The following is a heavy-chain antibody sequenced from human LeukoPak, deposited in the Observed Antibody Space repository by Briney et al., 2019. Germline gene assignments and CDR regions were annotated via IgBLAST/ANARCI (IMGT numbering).Heavy chain of an antibody. J-gene: IGHJ3*02. Sequence: SQTLSLTCTVSGGSISSGGYYWSWIRQPPGKGLEWIGYIYHSGSTYYNPSLKSRVTISVDRSKNQFSLKPSSVTAADTAVYYCARDLNGDYAGECAFDIWGQGTMVTVSS. CDR1: GGSISSGGYY. CDR3: ARDLNGDYAGECAFDI. D-gene: IGHD4-17*01. CDR2: IYHSGST. V-gene: IGHV4-30-2*01.